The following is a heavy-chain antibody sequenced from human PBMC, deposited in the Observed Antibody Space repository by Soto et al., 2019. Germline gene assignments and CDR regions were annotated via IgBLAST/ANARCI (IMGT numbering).Heavy chain of an antibody. V-gene: IGHV1-18*01. J-gene: IGHJ6*02. CDR3: ARDGSGNREAIYYYYYYGMDV. Sequence: QVPLVQSGAEVKKPGASVKVSCKASGYTFTSYGISWVRQAPGQGLEWMGWISAYNGNTNYAQKLQGRVTMTTDTSTSTAYMELRSLRSDDTAVYYCARDGSGNREAIYYYYYYGMDVWGQGTTVTVSS. CDR1: GYTFTSYG. CDR2: ISAYNGNT. D-gene: IGHD3-10*01.